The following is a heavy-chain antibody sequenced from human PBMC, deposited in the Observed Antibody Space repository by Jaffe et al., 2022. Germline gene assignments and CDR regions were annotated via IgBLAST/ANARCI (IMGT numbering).Heavy chain of an antibody. CDR1: GYTFTGYY. CDR2: INPNSGGT. V-gene: IGHV1-2*02. D-gene: IGHD3-22*01. J-gene: IGHJ5*02. Sequence: QVQLVQSGAEVKKPGASVKVSCKASGYTFTGYYMHWVRQAPGQGLEWMGWINPNSGGTNYAQKFQGRVTMTRDTSISTAYMELSRLRSDDTAVYYCARVEGGYYDSSGYYYWFDPWGQGTLVTVSS. CDR3: ARVEGGYYDSSGYYYWFDP.